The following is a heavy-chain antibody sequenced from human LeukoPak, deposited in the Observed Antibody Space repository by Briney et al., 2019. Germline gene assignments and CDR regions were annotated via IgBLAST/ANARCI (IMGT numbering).Heavy chain of an antibody. CDR1: GGAINSESYY. J-gene: IGHJ4*02. CDR3: ARVPARWLQYDY. Sequence: KTSETLSLTCTVSGGAINSESYYWSWIRQPAGKGLEWIGRIYVSGSTNYNPSLKSRVTISVDTSKNQFSLKLSSVTAADTAVYYCARVPARWLQYDYWGQGTLVTVSS. CDR2: IYVSGST. V-gene: IGHV4-61*02. D-gene: IGHD5-24*01.